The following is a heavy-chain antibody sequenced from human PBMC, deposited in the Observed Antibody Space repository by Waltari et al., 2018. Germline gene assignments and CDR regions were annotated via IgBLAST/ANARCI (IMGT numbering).Heavy chain of an antibody. J-gene: IGHJ1*01. CDR3: ARYTSSWSKYIQY. CDR2: INQMGAC. Sequence: QVQLQQWGAGLLKPSETLSLTCGLYGGSVSGYYWCWIRQPPGKGLEWVGEINQMGACDDNPSLRGRATMSVETSKSQVYLEVTSVTAADTANDYCARYTSSWSKYIQYWGRGSLVTVSS. D-gene: IGHD6-19*01. V-gene: IGHV4-34*02. CDR1: GGSVSGYY.